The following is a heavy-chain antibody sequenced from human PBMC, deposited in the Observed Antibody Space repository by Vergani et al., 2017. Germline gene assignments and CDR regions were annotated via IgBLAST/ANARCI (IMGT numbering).Heavy chain of an antibody. Sequence: QVQLVQSGAEVKKPGSSVKVSCKASGGTFSSYTISWVRQAPGQGLEWMGRIIPILGIANYAQKFQGRVTITADKSTSTAYMELSSLRSEDTAVYYCAREDYYGLDAFDIWGQGTMVTVSS. CDR2: IIPILGIA. CDR3: AREDYYGLDAFDI. J-gene: IGHJ3*02. V-gene: IGHV1-69*08. D-gene: IGHD3-10*01. CDR1: GGTFSSYT.